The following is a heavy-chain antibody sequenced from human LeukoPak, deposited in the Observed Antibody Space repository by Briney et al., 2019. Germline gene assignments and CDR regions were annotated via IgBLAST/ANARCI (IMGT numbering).Heavy chain of an antibody. CDR3: ARATVTTALRPCDY. D-gene: IGHD3-3*01. Sequence: ASVKVPCKASGYTFTSCGISWVRQAPGRGLEWMGWISAYNGNTNYAQKLQGRVTMTTDTSTSTAYMELRSLRSDDTAVYYCARATVTTALRPCDYWGQGTLVTVSS. CDR2: ISAYNGNT. J-gene: IGHJ4*02. CDR1: GYTFTSCG. V-gene: IGHV1-18*01.